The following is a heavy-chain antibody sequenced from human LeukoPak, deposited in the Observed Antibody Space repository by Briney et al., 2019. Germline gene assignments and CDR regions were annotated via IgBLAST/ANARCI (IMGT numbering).Heavy chain of an antibody. CDR3: ARVLQGLFDP. V-gene: IGHV3-23*01. CDR1: GFTFSSYG. J-gene: IGHJ5*02. CDR2: ISGSGDNT. Sequence: PGGSLRLSCAASGFTFSSYGMSWVRQAPGKGLEWVSGISGSGDNTYYADSVKGRFTISRDNSKNSLYLQMNSLRAEDTALYYCARVLQGLFDPWGQGTLVTVSS.